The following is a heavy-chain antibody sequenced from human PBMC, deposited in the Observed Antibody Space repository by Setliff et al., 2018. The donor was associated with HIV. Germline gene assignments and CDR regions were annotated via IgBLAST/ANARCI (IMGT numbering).Heavy chain of an antibody. D-gene: IGHD3-22*01. CDR2: NIAFNGKT. CDR3: ARVIVDFDSSGFYYFDS. CDR1: GYTFNSYG. Sequence: ASVKVSCKTSGYTFNSYGISWVRQAPGQGLEWVGLNIAFNGKTNSAPKFQGRVIMTTDTSTSTAHMELRSLRSDDTAIYYCARVIVDFDSSGFYYFDSWGQGALVTVSS. V-gene: IGHV1-18*01. J-gene: IGHJ4*02.